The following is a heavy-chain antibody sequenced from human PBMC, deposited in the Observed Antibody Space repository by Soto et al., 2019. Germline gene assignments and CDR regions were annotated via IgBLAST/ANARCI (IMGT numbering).Heavy chain of an antibody. CDR2: AGTGRKYI. J-gene: IGHJ3*02. Sequence: GGSLRLSCAAFGYTLRDYSMNWIRQAPGKGLEWISYAGTGRKYIFYSDSVRGRFTISRDDAKNSVYLQLNSLRDEDTAVYYCVRDRDWAFDIWGQGTMVTVSS. D-gene: IGHD3-9*01. V-gene: IGHV3-48*02. CDR1: GYTLRDYS. CDR3: VRDRDWAFDI.